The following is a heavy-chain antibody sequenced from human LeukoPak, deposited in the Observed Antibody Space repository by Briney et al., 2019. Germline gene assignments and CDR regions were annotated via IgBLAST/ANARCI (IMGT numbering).Heavy chain of an antibody. D-gene: IGHD6-13*01. CDR2: INPNSGGS. V-gene: IGHV1-2*02. CDR1: GCTFTGYY. Sequence: ASVKVSCKASGCTFTGYYMHWVRQAPGQGLEWMGWINPNSGGSNYAQKFQGRVTMTRDTSISTAYMELSRLRSDDTAVYYCARVEVWQQLRFDYWGQGTLVTVSS. J-gene: IGHJ4*02. CDR3: ARVEVWQQLRFDY.